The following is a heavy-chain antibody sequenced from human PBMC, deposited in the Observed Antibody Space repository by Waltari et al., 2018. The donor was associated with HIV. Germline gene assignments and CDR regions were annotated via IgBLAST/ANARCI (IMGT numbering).Heavy chain of an antibody. V-gene: IGHV3-33*01. CDR1: GFTFSTPG. Sequence: QVQLVASGGGVVQPGKSLRLSCAASGFTFSTPGLHWVRQAPGKGLEWVATIWHDGSNTYYADSVKGRFTISRDNSKNTVNLQMNGLRVEDTAVYFCARVGLAAAGTQYFGMDVWGQGTTVTVSS. D-gene: IGHD6-25*01. J-gene: IGHJ6*02. CDR2: IWHDGSNT. CDR3: ARVGLAAAGTQYFGMDV.